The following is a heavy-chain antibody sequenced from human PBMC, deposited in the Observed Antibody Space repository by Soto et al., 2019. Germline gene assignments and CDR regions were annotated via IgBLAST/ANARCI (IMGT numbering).Heavy chain of an antibody. J-gene: IGHJ4*02. CDR1: GFTFSSYA. CDR2: ISSRGSTK. V-gene: IGHV3-48*04. D-gene: IGHD3-10*01. CDR3: ARLGDFEITY. Sequence: VGSLRLSCAASGFTFSSYAMSWVRQAPGKGLEWVSYISSRGSTKYYEESVRGRFTLSRDNAKKSLYLQMNSLRAEDTAVYYCARLGDFEITYWGQGTLVTVSS.